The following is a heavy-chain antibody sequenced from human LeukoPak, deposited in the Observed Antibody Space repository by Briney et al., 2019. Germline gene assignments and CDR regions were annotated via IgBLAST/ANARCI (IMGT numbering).Heavy chain of an antibody. J-gene: IGHJ6*02. D-gene: IGHD3-3*01. V-gene: IGHV3-21*01. Sequence: EGSLRLSCAASGFTFSSYSMNWVRQAPGKGLEWVSSISSSSSYIYYADSVKGRFTISRDNAKNSLYLQMNSLRAEDTAVYYCARVPLNYDFWSGYTYYYYYYGMDVWGQGTTVTVSS. CDR1: GFTFSSYS. CDR2: ISSSSSYI. CDR3: ARVPLNYDFWSGYTYYYYYYGMDV.